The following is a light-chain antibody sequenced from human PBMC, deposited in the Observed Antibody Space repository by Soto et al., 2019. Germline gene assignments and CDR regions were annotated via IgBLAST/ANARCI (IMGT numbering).Light chain of an antibody. J-gene: IGLJ2*01. CDR3: GTWDSSLSGVV. CDR2: DNN. CDR1: SSNIGTNY. Sequence: QSVLTQPPSVSAAPGQKVTISCSGSSSNIGTNYVSWYQQLPGTAPKLLIYDNNKRPSRIPDRFSGSKSGTSATLGITGLQTGDEADDCCGTWDSSLSGVVFGGGTQLTVL. V-gene: IGLV1-51*01.